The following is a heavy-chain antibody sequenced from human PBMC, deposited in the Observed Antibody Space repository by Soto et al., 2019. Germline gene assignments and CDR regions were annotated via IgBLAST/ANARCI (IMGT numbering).Heavy chain of an antibody. D-gene: IGHD1-7*01. J-gene: IGHJ4*02. Sequence: SETLSLTCAVSGASFTSNDWWTWVRQPTGRGLEWIGEIYRTGSTNYNPSLKSRVTISLDKSENQFSLKVTSLTAADTAVYYCASRDPGTSVDYWGQGTLVTVSS. V-gene: IGHV4-4*02. CDR2: IYRTGST. CDR3: ASRDPGTSVDY. CDR1: GASFTSNDW.